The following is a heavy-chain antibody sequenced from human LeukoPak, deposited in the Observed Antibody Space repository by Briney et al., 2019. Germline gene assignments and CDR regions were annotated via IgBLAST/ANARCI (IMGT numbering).Heavy chain of an antibody. D-gene: IGHD3-22*01. J-gene: IGHJ6*02. CDR1: GFGFGQYE. CDR2: ISVRAGTI. Sequence: PGGSLGLSCAASGFGFGQYEMNWVRQAPGKGLEWIAHISVRAGTIYYGDSAEGRFTISRDDAKNSLYLQMNGLRVEDTAIYYCAKDFPHYYEVPHGMDVWGQGTTVTV. CDR3: AKDFPHYYEVPHGMDV. V-gene: IGHV3-48*03.